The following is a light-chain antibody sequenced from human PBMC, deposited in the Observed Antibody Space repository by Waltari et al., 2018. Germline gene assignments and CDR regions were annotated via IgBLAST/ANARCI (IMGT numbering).Light chain of an antibody. CDR2: STN. CDR3: VLYGGNGIWV. V-gene: IGLV8-61*01. Sequence: QTVVTQEPAFSVSPGGTITLTCALTSGSVPTSDYPRWYHQTPGQAPRTLIYSTNIRSSGVPDRVSGSIIGNKAALTITGAQADDESDYYCVLYGGNGIWVFGGGTRLTVL. J-gene: IGLJ3*02. CDR1: SGSVPTSDY.